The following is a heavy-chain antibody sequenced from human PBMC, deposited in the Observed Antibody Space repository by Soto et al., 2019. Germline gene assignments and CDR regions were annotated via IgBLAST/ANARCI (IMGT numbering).Heavy chain of an antibody. J-gene: IGHJ6*02. V-gene: IGHV1-18*01. CDR1: GYTFTSYG. CDR2: ISAYNGNT. Sequence: QVQLVQSGAEVKKPGASVKVSCKASGYTFTSYGISWVRQAPGQGLEWMGWISAYNGNTNYAQKLQGRVTMTTDTSTSTAYMELRSLRSDDTAVYYCARDVNPGGYYYYYGMDVWGQGTTVTVSS. CDR3: ARDVNPGGYYYYYGMDV.